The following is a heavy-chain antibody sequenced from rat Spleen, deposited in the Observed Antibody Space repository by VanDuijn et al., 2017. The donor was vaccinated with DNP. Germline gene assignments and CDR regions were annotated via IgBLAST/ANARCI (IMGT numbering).Heavy chain of an antibody. V-gene: IGHV5-7*01. CDR1: GFTFSDYN. CDR2: ISYDGSST. CDR3: ARPDY. Sequence: EVQLVESGGGLVKPGRSLKLSCAASGFTFSDYNMAWVRQAPKKGLEWVATISYDGSSTYYRDSVKGRFTVSRANAKSTLFLQMDSLRSEDTATYYCARPDYWGQGVTVTVSS. J-gene: IGHJ2*01.